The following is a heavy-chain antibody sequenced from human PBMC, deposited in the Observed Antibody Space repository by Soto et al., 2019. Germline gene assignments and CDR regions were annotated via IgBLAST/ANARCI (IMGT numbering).Heavy chain of an antibody. CDR2: INHSGST. V-gene: IGHV4-34*01. CDR3: ARASELERRGYWFDP. CDR1: GGSFSGYY. D-gene: IGHD1-1*01. Sequence: SETLSLTCAVYGGSFSGYYWSWIRQPPGKGLEWIGEINHSGSTNYNPSLKSRVTISVDTSKNQFSLKLSSVTAADTAVYYCARASELERRGYWFDPWGQGTLVTVSS. J-gene: IGHJ5*02.